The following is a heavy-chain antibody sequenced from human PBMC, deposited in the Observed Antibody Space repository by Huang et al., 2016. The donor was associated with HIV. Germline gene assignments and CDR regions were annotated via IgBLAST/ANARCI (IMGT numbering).Heavy chain of an antibody. J-gene: IGHJ4*02. D-gene: IGHD4-17*01. CDR3: ARSAYGDLDY. V-gene: IGHV1-8*02. CDR2: RNPNTGHT. CDR1: GYTFTNYD. Sequence: QVHLVQSGAEVKKPGASVKVSCKASGYTFTNYDINWVRQAPGRGLEWMGWRNPNTGHTGFAQSFQGRVTMTRKTSITTAYMELTSLTSEDTAVYYCARSAYGDLDYWGLGTLVIVSS.